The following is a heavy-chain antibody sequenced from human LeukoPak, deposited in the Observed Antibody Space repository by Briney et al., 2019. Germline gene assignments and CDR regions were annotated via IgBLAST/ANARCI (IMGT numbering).Heavy chain of an antibody. CDR3: ARWYYDSSGYRYFDY. CDR2: INYSGST. Sequence: PSETLSLTCTVSGASISSYYWTWIRQPPGKGLEWIGNINYSGSTKYNPSLKSRVTISVDTSKNQFSLKLSSVTAADTAVYYCARWYYDSSGYRYFDYWGQGTLVTVSS. CDR1: GASISSYY. J-gene: IGHJ4*02. D-gene: IGHD3-22*01. V-gene: IGHV4-59*01.